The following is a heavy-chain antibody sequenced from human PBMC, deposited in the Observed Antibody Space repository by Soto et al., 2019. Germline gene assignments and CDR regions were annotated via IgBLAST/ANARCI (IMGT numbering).Heavy chain of an antibody. V-gene: IGHV3-30-3*01. CDR3: ARDPQTAMTRNFFDF. Sequence: QVQLVESGGGVVQPGRSLRLSCAASGFTFSSYVMYWVRQAPGKGLEWVALISYDGTSKYNVDSVKGRFTISRDNSRNTLYLQMNSLRAEDTPVYYCARDPQTAMTRNFFDFWGLGTLVTVSS. D-gene: IGHD1-1*01. CDR2: ISYDGTSK. CDR1: GFTFSSYV. J-gene: IGHJ4*02.